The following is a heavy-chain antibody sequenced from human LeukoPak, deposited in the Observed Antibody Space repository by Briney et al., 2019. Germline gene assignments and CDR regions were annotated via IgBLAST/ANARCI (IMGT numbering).Heavy chain of an antibody. Sequence: GGSLRLSXAASGFTFSSYGMHWVRQAPGKGLEWVAVIWYDGSNKYYADSVKGRFTISRDNSKNTLYLQMNSLRAEDTAVYYCAKGAHVIAAAGMDAFDIWGQGTMVTVSS. CDR2: IWYDGSNK. V-gene: IGHV3-33*06. J-gene: IGHJ3*02. CDR1: GFTFSSYG. D-gene: IGHD6-13*01. CDR3: AKGAHVIAAAGMDAFDI.